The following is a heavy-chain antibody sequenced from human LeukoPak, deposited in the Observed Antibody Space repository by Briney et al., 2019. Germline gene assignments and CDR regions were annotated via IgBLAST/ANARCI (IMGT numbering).Heavy chain of an antibody. J-gene: IGHJ3*02. V-gene: IGHV2-5*02. CDR3: AHSNTYSSSWGSSAFDI. Sequence: VSGPTLVNPTQTLTLTCTFSGFSLSTSGVGVGWIRQPPGKALEWLALIYWDDDKRYSPSLKSRLTITKDTSKNQVVLTMTNMDPVDTATYYCAHSNTYSSSWGSSAFDIWGQGTMVTVSS. D-gene: IGHD6-13*01. CDR2: IYWDDDK. CDR1: GFSLSTSGVG.